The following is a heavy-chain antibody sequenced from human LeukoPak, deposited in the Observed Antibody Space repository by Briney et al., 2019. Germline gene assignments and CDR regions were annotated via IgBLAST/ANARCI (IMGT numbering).Heavy chain of an antibody. Sequence: PGGSLRLSCAASGLAFSSHAMSWVRQAPGKGLEWVSGISGSGGSTYYAESLKGRFTISRDNSKNTVYLQMHSLRAEDTAVYYCASRPASETYFGVFDYWGQGTLVTVSS. D-gene: IGHD1-26*01. CDR1: GLAFSSHA. V-gene: IGHV3-23*01. CDR2: ISGSGGST. J-gene: IGHJ4*02. CDR3: ASRPASETYFGVFDY.